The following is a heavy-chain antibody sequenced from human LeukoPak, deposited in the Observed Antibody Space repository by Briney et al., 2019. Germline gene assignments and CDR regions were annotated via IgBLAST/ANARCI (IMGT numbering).Heavy chain of an antibody. D-gene: IGHD1-1*01. J-gene: IGHJ6*02. CDR2: IKDDGSEK. CDR3: ATYVNWVAGDV. Sequence: PGGSLRLSCAASEFTFSSHWMSWVRQAPGKGLEWVANIKDDGSEKYYVDSVKGRFTISRDNANSSLYLQMNSLRAEDTAVYYCATYVNWVAGDVYSQGTTVSVSS. V-gene: IGHV3-7*01. CDR1: EFTFSSHW.